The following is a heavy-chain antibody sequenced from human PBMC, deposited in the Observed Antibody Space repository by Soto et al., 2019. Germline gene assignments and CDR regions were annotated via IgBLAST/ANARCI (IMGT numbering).Heavy chain of an antibody. D-gene: IGHD3-10*01. V-gene: IGHV3-15*01. J-gene: IGHJ6*03. CDR1: GFTFSNAW. CDR3: TTDSKRFGELLSPLFYYYYYMDV. Sequence: GGSLRLSCAASGFTFSNAWMSWVRQAPGKGLEWVGRIKSKTDGGTTDYAAPVKGRFTISRDDSKNTLYLQMNSLKTEETAVYYCTTDSKRFGELLSPLFYYYYYMDVWGKGTTVTVSS. CDR2: IKSKTDGGTT.